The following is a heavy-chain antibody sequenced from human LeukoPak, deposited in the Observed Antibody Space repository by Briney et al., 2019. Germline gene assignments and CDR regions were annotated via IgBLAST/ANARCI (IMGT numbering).Heavy chain of an antibody. CDR2: ISSSSSYI. J-gene: IGHJ6*03. CDR1: GFTFSSYS. D-gene: IGHD1-26*01. V-gene: IGHV3-21*01. CDR3: ARDGSRSHYYYYYYMDV. Sequence: GGSLRLSCAASGFTFSSYSMNWVRQAPGKGLEWVSSISSSSSYIYYADSVKGRFTISRDNAKNSLYLQMNSLRAEDTAVYYCARDGSRSHYYYYYYMDVWGKRTTVTVSS.